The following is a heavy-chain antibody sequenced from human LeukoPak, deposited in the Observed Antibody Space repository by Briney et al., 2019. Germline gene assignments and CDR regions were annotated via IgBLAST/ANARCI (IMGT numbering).Heavy chain of an antibody. D-gene: IGHD6-19*01. V-gene: IGHV3-30*18. Sequence: GGSLRLSCAVSGFTFSSYGMHWVRQAPGKGLEWVAVISYDGSNKYYADSVKGRFTISRDNSKNTLYLQMNSLRAEDTAVYYCAKSNRWLQDYWGQGTLVTVSS. CDR1: GFTFSSYG. CDR2: ISYDGSNK. CDR3: AKSNRWLQDY. J-gene: IGHJ4*02.